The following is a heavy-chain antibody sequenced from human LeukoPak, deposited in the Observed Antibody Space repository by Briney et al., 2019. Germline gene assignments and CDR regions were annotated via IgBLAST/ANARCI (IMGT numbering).Heavy chain of an antibody. CDR3: ATYAFDI. CDR2: TYYRSKWYS. CDR1: GDIVSSNNAA. J-gene: IGHJ3*02. V-gene: IGHV6-1*01. Sequence: SQTLSLTCAISGDIVSSNNAAWNWIRQSPLRGLEWLGRTYYRSKWYSDYAISVKSRITINADTSKNQFSLQLNSVTPEDTAVYYCATYAFDIWGQGTMVTVSS.